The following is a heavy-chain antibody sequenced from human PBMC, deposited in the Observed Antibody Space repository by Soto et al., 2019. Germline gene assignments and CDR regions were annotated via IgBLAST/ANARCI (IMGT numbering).Heavy chain of an antibody. J-gene: IGHJ6*02. CDR3: AKDQALHSYYDFWSGYPSYGMDV. CDR1: GFTFSSYA. D-gene: IGHD3-3*01. CDR2: ISGSGGST. V-gene: IGHV3-23*01. Sequence: GGSLRLSCAASGFTFSSYAMSWVRQAPGKGLEWVSAISGSGGSTYYADSVKGRFTISRDNSKNTLYLQMNSLRAEDTAVYYCAKDQALHSYYDFWSGYPSYGMDVWGQGTTVTVSS.